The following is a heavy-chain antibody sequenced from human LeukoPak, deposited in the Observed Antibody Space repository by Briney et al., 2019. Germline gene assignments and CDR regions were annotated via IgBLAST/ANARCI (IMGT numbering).Heavy chain of an antibody. V-gene: IGHV3-48*01. J-gene: IGHJ4*02. CDR1: GFTFSSYS. D-gene: IGHD1-7*01. CDR2: ISSSSSTI. Sequence: GGSLRLSCAASGFTFSSYSMNWVRQAPGKGLEWVSYISSSSSTIYYADSVKGRFTISRDNAKNSLYLQMNSLRAEDTAVYYCAKMWNTGYNWNYADYWGQGTLVTVSS. CDR3: AKMWNTGYNWNYADY.